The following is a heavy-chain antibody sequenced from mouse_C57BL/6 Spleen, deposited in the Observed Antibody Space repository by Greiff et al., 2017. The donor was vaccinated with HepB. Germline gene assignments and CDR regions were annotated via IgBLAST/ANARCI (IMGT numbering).Heavy chain of an antibody. D-gene: IGHD1-1*01. CDR1: GFSLSTSGMG. CDR2: IYWDDDK. Sequence: QVTLKESGPGILQSSQTLSLTCSFSGFSLSTSGMGVSWIRQPSGKGLEWLAHIYWDDDKRYNPSLKSRLTISKDTSRNQVFLKITSVDTADTATYYCARSLITTVVATEGFAYWGQGTLVTVSA. V-gene: IGHV8-12*01. CDR3: ARSLITTVVATEGFAY. J-gene: IGHJ3*01.